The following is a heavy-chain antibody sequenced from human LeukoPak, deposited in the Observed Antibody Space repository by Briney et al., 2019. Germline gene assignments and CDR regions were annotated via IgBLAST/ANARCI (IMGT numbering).Heavy chain of an antibody. CDR3: ARLYGTFLEWSPYFDY. CDR2: IYSGGST. Sequence: PGGSLRLSCAASGFTVSSNFMSWVRQAPGKGLEWVSVIYSGGSTYYADSVKGRFTISRHNSKNALYLQMNSLRAEDTAVYYCARLYGTFLEWSPYFDYWGRGTLVTVSS. CDR1: GFTVSSNF. J-gene: IGHJ4*02. V-gene: IGHV3-53*04. D-gene: IGHD3-3*02.